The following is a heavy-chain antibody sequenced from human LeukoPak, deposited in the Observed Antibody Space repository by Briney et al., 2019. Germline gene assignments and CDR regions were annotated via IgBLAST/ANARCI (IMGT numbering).Heavy chain of an antibody. CDR3: ARAVRRSTSCFNCPFDY. D-gene: IGHD2-2*01. CDR2: IKQDGSEK. V-gene: IGHV3-7*01. J-gene: IGHJ4*02. Sequence: PGGSLRLSCAAPGFTFSSYWMSWVRQAPGKGLEWVANIKQDGSEKYYVDSVKGRFTISRDNAKNSLYLQMNSLRAEDTAVYYCARAVRRSTSCFNCPFDYWGQGTLVTVSS. CDR1: GFTFSSYW.